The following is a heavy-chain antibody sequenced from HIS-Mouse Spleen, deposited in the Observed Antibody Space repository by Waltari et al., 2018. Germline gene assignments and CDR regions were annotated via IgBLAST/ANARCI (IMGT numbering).Heavy chain of an antibody. J-gene: IGHJ3*02. V-gene: IGHV3-49*05. D-gene: IGHD3-22*01. CDR2: IRSKAYGGTT. Sequence: EVQLVESGGGLVKPGRSLRLSCTASGFTFGDYARSGFRQAPGKGLELVGFIRSKAYGGTTEYAASVKGRFTISRDDSKSIAYLQMNSLKTEDTAVYYCTRVGVAYYDSSGDDAFDIWGQGTMVTVSS. CDR3: TRVGVAYYDSSGDDAFDI. CDR1: GFTFGDYA.